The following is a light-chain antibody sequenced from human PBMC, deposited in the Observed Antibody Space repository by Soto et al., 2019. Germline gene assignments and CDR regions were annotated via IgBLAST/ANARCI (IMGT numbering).Light chain of an antibody. Sequence: DLQRTQYTSSLAASLGERFAISRGASQGIGNDLGWYQQQPGKAAKRLIYSTSSLQSGATSRFRGRGSGTEFRITTSSLQPEDSAIYYCLQHNTYPRTFGQGTQVDIK. CDR3: LQHNTYPRT. CDR2: STS. V-gene: IGKV1-17*01. J-gene: IGKJ1*01. CDR1: QGIGND.